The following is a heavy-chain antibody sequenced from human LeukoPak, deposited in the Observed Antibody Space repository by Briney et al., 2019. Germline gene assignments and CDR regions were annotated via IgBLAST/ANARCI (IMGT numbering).Heavy chain of an antibody. V-gene: IGHV3-30*18. Sequence: GGSLRLSCAASGFTFSDYAMHWVRQAPGKGLEWVAVISYDGSNKYYADSVKGRFTISRDNSKNTLYLQMNSLRAEDTAVYYCAKGSSGYPDYWGQGTLVTVSS. CDR2: ISYDGSNK. CDR1: GFTFSDYA. J-gene: IGHJ4*02. D-gene: IGHD3-22*01. CDR3: AKGSSGYPDY.